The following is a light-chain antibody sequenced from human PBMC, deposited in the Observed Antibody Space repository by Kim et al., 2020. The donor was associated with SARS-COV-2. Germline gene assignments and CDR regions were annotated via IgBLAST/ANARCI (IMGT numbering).Light chain of an antibody. CDR2: WAS. CDR1: QSLLYAANNKDY. CDR3: QQYYTSPYN. Sequence: DIVMTQSPNSLAVALGERATIDCKSTQSLLYAANNKDYLAWYQQRPGQPPKLLIYWASTRESGIPDRFSGSGSGTDFTLTISNLQAEDVAVYYCQQYYTSPYNFGQGTKLEI. V-gene: IGKV4-1*01. J-gene: IGKJ2*01.